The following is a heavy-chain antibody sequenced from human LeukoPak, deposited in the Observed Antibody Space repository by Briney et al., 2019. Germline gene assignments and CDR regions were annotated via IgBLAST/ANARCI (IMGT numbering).Heavy chain of an antibody. CDR2: INPNSGDT. D-gene: IGHD1-26*01. CDR3: ARASGSYWWFDS. Sequence: ASVKVSCKAAGYTFTGYYMHWVRQAPGQGLEWMGWINPNSGDTNYAQKFQGSVTMTRDTSISTVYMELSRLRSDDTAVYYCARASGSYWWFDSWGQGTLVTVSS. V-gene: IGHV1-2*02. J-gene: IGHJ5*01. CDR1: GYTFTGYY.